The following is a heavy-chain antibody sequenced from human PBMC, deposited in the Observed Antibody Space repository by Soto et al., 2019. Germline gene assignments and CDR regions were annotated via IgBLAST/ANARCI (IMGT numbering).Heavy chain of an antibody. Sequence: AASVKVSCKASGYTFTSYDINWVRQATGQGLEWMGWMSPKSGKTGYAQKFRGRVSMTRDTSTTTAYMELSSLRPEDTAIYYCTRSWPGEGGYDFWGQGTRVTVSS. CDR3: TRSWPGEGGYDF. J-gene: IGHJ4*02. CDR2: MSPKSGKT. CDR1: GYTFTSYD. V-gene: IGHV1-8*01. D-gene: IGHD5-12*01.